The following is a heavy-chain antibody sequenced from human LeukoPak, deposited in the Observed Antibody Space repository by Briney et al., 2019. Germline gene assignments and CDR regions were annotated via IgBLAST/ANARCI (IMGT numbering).Heavy chain of an antibody. V-gene: IGHV3-11*01. CDR1: GFTFSDYY. CDR3: ANLGYCSSTSCYMYDQNLFYYGMDV. CDR2: ISSSGSTI. J-gene: IGHJ6*02. Sequence: PGGSLRLSCAASGFTFSDYYMSWIRQAPGKGLEWVSYISSSGSTIYYADSVKDRFTISRDNAKNSLYLQMNSLRAEDTAVYYCANLGYCSSTSCYMYDQNLFYYGMDVWGQGTTVTVSS. D-gene: IGHD2-2*02.